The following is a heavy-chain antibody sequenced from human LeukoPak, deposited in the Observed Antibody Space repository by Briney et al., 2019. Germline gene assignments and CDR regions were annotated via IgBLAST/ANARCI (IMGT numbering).Heavy chain of an antibody. CDR1: GGSISSGGYS. D-gene: IGHD3-22*01. J-gene: IGHJ3*02. Sequence: SQTLSLTCAVSGGSISSGGYSWSWIRQPPGKGLEWIGYIYHSGSTYYNPSLKSRVTISVDRSKNQFSLKLSSVTAADTAMYYCARGHYYYDSSGYYYGAFDIWGQGTMVTVSS. CDR2: IYHSGST. V-gene: IGHV4-30-2*01. CDR3: ARGHYYYDSSGYYYGAFDI.